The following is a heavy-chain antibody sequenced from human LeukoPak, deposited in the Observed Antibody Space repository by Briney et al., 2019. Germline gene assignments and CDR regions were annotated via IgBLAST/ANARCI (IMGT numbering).Heavy chain of an antibody. CDR2: ISYDGSNK. V-gene: IGHV3-30*18. CDR3: AKEGYADAFDI. Sequence: GGSLRLSCAASGFTFSSYGMHWVRQAPGKGLEWVAAISYDGSNKYYADSVKGRFTISRDNSKNTLYLQMNSLRAEDTAVYYRAKEGYADAFDIWGQGTMVTVSS. CDR1: GFTFSSYG. D-gene: IGHD1-1*01. J-gene: IGHJ3*02.